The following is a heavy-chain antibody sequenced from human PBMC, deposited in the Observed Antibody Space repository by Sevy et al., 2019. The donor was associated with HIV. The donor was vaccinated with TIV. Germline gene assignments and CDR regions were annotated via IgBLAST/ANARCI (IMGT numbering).Heavy chain of an antibody. CDR2: IKAKADGGTI. CDR3: NTDPIILLLVTNGLDV. D-gene: IGHD2-8*02. V-gene: IGHV3-15*01. J-gene: IGHJ6*02. Sequence: GGSLRLSCAASGFTFSYAWMSWVRQAPGKGLEWIGRIKAKADGGTIEYAAPVKGRFTISRDDSKNTLYLQMNSLKTEDTAVYYSNTDPIILLLVTNGLDVWGQGTTVTVSS. CDR1: GFTFSYAW.